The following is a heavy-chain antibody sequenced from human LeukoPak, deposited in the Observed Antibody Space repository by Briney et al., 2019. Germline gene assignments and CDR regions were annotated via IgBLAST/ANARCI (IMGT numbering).Heavy chain of an antibody. CDR1: GYTFTSFD. D-gene: IGHD3-10*01. Sequence: ASVKVSCKASGYTFTSFDINWVRQATGQGLESMGWMNPNSGNTGYAQKFQGRVTMTRNTAISTAYMELSSLRSEATAVYYCARESGFYGSGSRYWGQGTLVTVSS. J-gene: IGHJ4*02. V-gene: IGHV1-8*01. CDR2: MNPNSGNT. CDR3: ARESGFYGSGSRY.